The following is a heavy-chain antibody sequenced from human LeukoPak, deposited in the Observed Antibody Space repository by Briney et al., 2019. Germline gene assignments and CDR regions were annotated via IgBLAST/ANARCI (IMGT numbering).Heavy chain of an antibody. Sequence: TGGSLRLSCAASGFTFSTYGMHWVRQAPGKGLEWVAVISYDGGNKYYADSVKGRFTISRDNSKNTLYLQMNSLRAEDTAVYYCAKLYLDVGGWGQGTLVTVSS. J-gene: IGHJ4*02. CDR2: ISYDGGNK. CDR3: AKLYLDVGG. D-gene: IGHD2-8*01. CDR1: GFTFSTYG. V-gene: IGHV3-30*18.